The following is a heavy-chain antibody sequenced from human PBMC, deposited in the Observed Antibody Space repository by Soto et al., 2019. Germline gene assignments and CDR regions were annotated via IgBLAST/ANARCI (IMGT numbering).Heavy chain of an antibody. Sequence: SVKVSCKASAGTLNNYAINWVRQAPGQGLEWVGGILPVSAPPDYAQKFQGRVSITADHSTGTVYMELSRLKSDDTAVYFCATDSNYDASNSFWGQGTLVTVSS. CDR3: ATDSNYDASNSF. V-gene: IGHV1-69*13. CDR2: ILPVSAPP. J-gene: IGHJ4*02. D-gene: IGHD3-3*01. CDR1: AGTLNNYA.